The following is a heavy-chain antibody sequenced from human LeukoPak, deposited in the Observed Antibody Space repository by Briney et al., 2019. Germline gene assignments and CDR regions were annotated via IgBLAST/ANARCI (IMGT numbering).Heavy chain of an antibody. CDR1: GFTFSDYY. CDR2: ISSSGSTI. V-gene: IGHV3-11*01. CDR3: ARDSTRGRGSEYQLQKRGNYYYGMDV. D-gene: IGHD2-2*01. Sequence: GGSLRLSCAASGFTFSDYYMSWIRQAPGKGLEWVSYISSSGSTIYYADSVKGRFTISRDNAKNSLYLQMNSLRAEDTAVYYCARDSTRGRGSEYQLQKRGNYYYGMDVWGQGTTVTVSS. J-gene: IGHJ6*02.